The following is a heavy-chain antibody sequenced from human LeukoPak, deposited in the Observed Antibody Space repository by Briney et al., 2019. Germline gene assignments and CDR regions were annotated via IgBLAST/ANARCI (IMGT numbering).Heavy chain of an antibody. CDR3: ARGALYTIFGVVTQPGFDY. Sequence: GESLKISCKGSGYSFTSYWIGWVRQMPGKGLEWMGIIYPGDSDTRYSPSFQGQVTISADKSISTAYLQWSSLKASDTAMYYCARGALYTIFGVVTQPGFDYWGQGTLVTVSS. V-gene: IGHV5-51*01. J-gene: IGHJ4*02. CDR1: GYSFTSYW. D-gene: IGHD3-3*01. CDR2: IYPGDSDT.